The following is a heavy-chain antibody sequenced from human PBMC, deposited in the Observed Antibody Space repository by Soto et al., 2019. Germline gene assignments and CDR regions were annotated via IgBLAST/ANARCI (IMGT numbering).Heavy chain of an antibody. CDR2: INHSGSS. J-gene: IGHJ4*02. D-gene: IGHD6-19*01. V-gene: IGHV4-34*01. Sequence: QVQLQQWGAGLLKPSETLSLTGAVYGGSFSGYYWSWIRQPPGKGLEWTGEINHSGSSNYNPSLKCRVTISVDTSKNQFSLKLSSVTAADTAVYYCARGLYSSGRFDYWGQGTLVTVSS. CDR1: GGSFSGYY. CDR3: ARGLYSSGRFDY.